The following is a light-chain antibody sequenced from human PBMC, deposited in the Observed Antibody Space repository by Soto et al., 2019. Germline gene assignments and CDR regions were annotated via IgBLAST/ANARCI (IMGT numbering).Light chain of an antibody. Sequence: QSVLTQPPSVSGAPGQRVTISCTGSSSNIGAGYDVHWYQQLPGTAPKLLIYGNSNRPSGVPDRFSGSKSGTSASLAITGLQAEDEADYYCQSYDSSLRALYVVFGGGTTLTVL. V-gene: IGLV1-40*01. CDR3: QSYDSSLRALYVV. CDR2: GNS. CDR1: SSNIGAGYD. J-gene: IGLJ2*01.